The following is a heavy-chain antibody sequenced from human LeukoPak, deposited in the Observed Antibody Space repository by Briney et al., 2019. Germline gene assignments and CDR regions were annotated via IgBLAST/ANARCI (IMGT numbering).Heavy chain of an antibody. V-gene: IGHV4-59*11. J-gene: IGHJ3*02. Sequence: KPSDPLSLPCTVSGGSISIHYGLWIPQPPGKAREWIGYIYYSRSTNHNPSLKSRVTISVDTSKNQFSLKLSSVTAADTAVYYCARVHGDFWSGTVPQPVSFDIWGQGTMVTVSS. CDR3: ARVHGDFWSGTVPQPVSFDI. CDR2: IYYSRST. CDR1: GGSISIHY. D-gene: IGHD3-3*01.